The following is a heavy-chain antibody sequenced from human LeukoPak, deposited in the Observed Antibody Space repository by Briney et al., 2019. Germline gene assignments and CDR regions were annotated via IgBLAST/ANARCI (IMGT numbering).Heavy chain of an antibody. D-gene: IGHD3-9*01. Sequence: GGSLRLSCAASGFTFSSYSMNWVRQAPGKGLEWVSSISSSSSYIYYADSVKGRFTISRDNAKNSLYLQMNSLRAEDTAVYYCAKDPVLRYFDWLRNWFDPWGQGTLVTVSS. CDR2: ISSSSSYI. CDR3: AKDPVLRYFDWLRNWFDP. CDR1: GFTFSSYS. V-gene: IGHV3-21*04. J-gene: IGHJ5*02.